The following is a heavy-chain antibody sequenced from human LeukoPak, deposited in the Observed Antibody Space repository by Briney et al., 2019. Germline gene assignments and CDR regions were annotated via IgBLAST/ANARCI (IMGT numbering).Heavy chain of an antibody. CDR1: GGSFSGYY. Sequence: SETLSLTCAVYGGSFSGYYWSWIRQPPGKGLEWIGEINHSGSTNYNPSLKSRITISVDASKNQFSLKLSSVTAADTAVYYCARKGEGLLSGLDPWGQGTLVTVSS. V-gene: IGHV4-34*01. D-gene: IGHD2/OR15-2a*01. CDR2: INHSGST. J-gene: IGHJ5*02. CDR3: ARKGEGLLSGLDP.